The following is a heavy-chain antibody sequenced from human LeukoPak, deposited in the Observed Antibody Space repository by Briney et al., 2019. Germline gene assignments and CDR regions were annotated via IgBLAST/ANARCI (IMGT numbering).Heavy chain of an antibody. Sequence: SVKVSCKASGGTSTTYAINWVRQAPGQGLEWMGGIITMFGTPHYAQKFQGRVTIIADESMGTAYMDLSSLRSNDTAVYFCARAPLGPGFYYESTGYYYFDCWGQGSLVTVSS. D-gene: IGHD3-22*01. J-gene: IGHJ4*02. CDR2: IITMFGTP. V-gene: IGHV1-69*13. CDR3: ARAPLGPGFYYESTGYYYFDC. CDR1: GGTSTTYA.